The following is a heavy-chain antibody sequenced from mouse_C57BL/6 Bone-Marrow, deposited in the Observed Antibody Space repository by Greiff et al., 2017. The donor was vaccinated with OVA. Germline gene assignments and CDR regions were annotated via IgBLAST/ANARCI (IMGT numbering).Heavy chain of an antibody. CDR2: IDPENGDT. J-gene: IGHJ4*01. Sequence: EVKLMESGAELVRPGASVKLSCTASGFNIKDDYMHWVKQRPEQGLEWIGWIDPENGDTEYASKFQGKATITADTSSNTAYLQLSSLTSEDTAVYYCTCYYYGSRRMDYWGQGTSVTVSS. CDR1: GFNIKDDY. V-gene: IGHV14-4*01. CDR3: TCYYYGSRRMDY. D-gene: IGHD1-1*01.